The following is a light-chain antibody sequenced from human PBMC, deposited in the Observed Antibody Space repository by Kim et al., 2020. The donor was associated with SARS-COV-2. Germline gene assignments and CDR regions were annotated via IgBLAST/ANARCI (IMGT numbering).Light chain of an antibody. V-gene: IGKV1-13*02. J-gene: IGKJ3*01. CDR3: QQFNSYPLFT. CDR1: QGISSA. Sequence: SVGDRVTITCRASQGISSALAWYQQKPGKAPKLLIYDASSLESGVPSRFSGSGSGTDFTLTISSLQPEDFATYHCQQFNSYPLFTFGPGTKVDIK. CDR2: DAS.